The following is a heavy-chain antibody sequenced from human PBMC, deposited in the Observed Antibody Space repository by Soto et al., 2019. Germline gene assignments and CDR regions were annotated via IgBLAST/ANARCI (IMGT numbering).Heavy chain of an antibody. D-gene: IGHD3-10*01. CDR1: GASMSEYF. J-gene: IGHJ4*02. V-gene: IGHV4-59*01. Sequence: SGTLSLTCTVSGASMSEYFWSLIRQSPGKGLEWIGYIYYLGSTDYNPSLKSRVTISVDTSKRQFSLRLTSVTAADTAVYYCARDGYDGSGSPYPAFWGPGTKVTVSS. CDR3: ARDGYDGSGSPYPAF. CDR2: IYYLGST.